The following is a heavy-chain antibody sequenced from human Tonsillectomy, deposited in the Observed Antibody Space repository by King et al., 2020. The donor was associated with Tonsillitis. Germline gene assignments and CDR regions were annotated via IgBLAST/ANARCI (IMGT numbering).Heavy chain of an antibody. J-gene: IGHJ4*02. D-gene: IGHD3-16*02. CDR1: GYTLTSYG. V-gene: IGHV1-18*04. CDR2: ISLYNGNT. Sequence: VQLVESGAEVKKPGASVKVSCKASGYTLTSYGISWVRQAPGQGLEWMGWISLYNGNTNYAQKLQGRVTMTTDTSTSTAYMERRSLRSDDTAMYYCARDRYDYVWGSYRSIAPLDYWGQGTLVTVSS. CDR3: ARDRYDYVWGSYRSIAPLDY.